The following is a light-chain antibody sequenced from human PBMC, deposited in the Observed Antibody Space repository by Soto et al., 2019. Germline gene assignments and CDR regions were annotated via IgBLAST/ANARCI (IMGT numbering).Light chain of an antibody. J-gene: IGKJ4*01. CDR2: DAS. CDR3: QQYNSYSL. Sequence: DIQMTQSPSTLSASVGDRATITCRASQSISSWLAWYQQKPGKAPKLLIYDASSLESGVPSRFSGSGSGTEFTLTISSLQPDDFATYYCQQYNSYSLFGGGTKVEIK. V-gene: IGKV1-5*01. CDR1: QSISSW.